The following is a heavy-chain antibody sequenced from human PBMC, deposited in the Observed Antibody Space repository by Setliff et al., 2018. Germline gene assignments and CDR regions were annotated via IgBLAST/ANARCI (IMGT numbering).Heavy chain of an antibody. V-gene: IGHV4-4*07. CDR3: ARSFSRREKFLLDY. CDR2: IYIGGGA. J-gene: IGHJ4*02. CDR1: GGSISSYY. Sequence: SETLSLTCTVSGGSISSYYWSWIRQPAGKGLEWIGHIYIGGGANYNPSLKSRVTMSIDTSKNQFSLKRNSVTAADMAVYYCARSFSRREKFLLDYWGQGALVTVSS.